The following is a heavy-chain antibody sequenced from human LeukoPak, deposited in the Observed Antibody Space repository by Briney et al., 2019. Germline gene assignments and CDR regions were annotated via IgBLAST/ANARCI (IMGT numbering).Heavy chain of an antibody. CDR1: GFTFSSYA. CDR3: AKSAYYDSSGFYREYYFDY. J-gene: IGHJ4*02. D-gene: IGHD3-22*01. CDR2: ISGSGGST. V-gene: IGHV3-23*01. Sequence: GGSLRLSCAASGFTFSSYAMSWVRQAPGKGLEWVSAISGSGGSTYYADSVKGRFTISRDNSKNTLYLQMNSLRAEDTAVYYCAKSAYYDSSGFYREYYFDYWGQGTLVTVSS.